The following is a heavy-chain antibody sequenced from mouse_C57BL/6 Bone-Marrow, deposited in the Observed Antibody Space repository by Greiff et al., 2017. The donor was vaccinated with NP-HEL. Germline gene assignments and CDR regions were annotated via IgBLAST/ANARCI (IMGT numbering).Heavy chain of an antibody. J-gene: IGHJ1*03. CDR1: GYTFTSYW. V-gene: IGHV1-64*01. CDR2: IPPNSGST. Sequence: QVQLQQPGAELVKPGASVKLSCKASGYTFTSYWMHWVKQRPGQGLEWIGMIPPNSGSTNYNEKFKRKATLTVAKSSSTAYMQLSSLTSEDSAVYYCARSITTVVASRYFDVWGTGTTVTVSS. CDR3: ARSITTVVASRYFDV. D-gene: IGHD1-1*01.